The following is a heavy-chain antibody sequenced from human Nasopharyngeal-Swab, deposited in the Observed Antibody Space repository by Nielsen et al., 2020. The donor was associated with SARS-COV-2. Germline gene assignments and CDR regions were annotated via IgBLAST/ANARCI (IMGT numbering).Heavy chain of an antibody. CDR2: ISYDGSNK. CDR3: AKGAYVSTNTAMVPFDY. J-gene: IGHJ4*02. CDR1: GFTFSSYG. Sequence: GGSLRLSCAASGFTFSSYGMHWVRQAPGKGLEWVAVISYDGSNKYYADSVKGRSTISRDNSKNTLYLQMNSLRVEDTAVYYCAKGAYVSTNTAMVPFDYWGQGILVTVSS. V-gene: IGHV3-30*18. D-gene: IGHD5-18*01.